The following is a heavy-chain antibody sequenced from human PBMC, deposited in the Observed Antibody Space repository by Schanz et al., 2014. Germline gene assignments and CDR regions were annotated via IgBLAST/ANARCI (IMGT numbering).Heavy chain of an antibody. Sequence: QVQLQESGPGLVKPSETLSLTCTVSGASISFYDWNWIRQSPGKGLEWIGEIHHSGSIIYNPSLRSGFTISMDTSKNQFFLKVTSVTAADTAVYYCARHLVNAYGMDVWGQGTAVTVSS. D-gene: IGHD3-3*02. CDR3: ARHLVNAYGMDV. V-gene: IGHV4-34*10. J-gene: IGHJ6*02. CDR2: IHHSGSI. CDR1: GASISFYD.